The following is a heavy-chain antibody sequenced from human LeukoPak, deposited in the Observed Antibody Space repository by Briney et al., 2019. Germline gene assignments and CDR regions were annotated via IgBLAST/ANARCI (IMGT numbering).Heavy chain of an antibody. J-gene: IGHJ6*03. Sequence: GGSLRLSCAASGFTVSSNYMSWVRQAPGKGLEWVSIIYSGGATFYADSVKGRFTISRDNSKNTLYLQMNSLRAEDTAVYYCAKEKAYGSGSYSVLYYYYYMDVWGKGTTVTVSS. CDR1: GFTVSSNY. D-gene: IGHD3-10*01. V-gene: IGHV3-66*02. CDR3: AKEKAYGSGSYSVLYYYYYMDV. CDR2: IYSGGAT.